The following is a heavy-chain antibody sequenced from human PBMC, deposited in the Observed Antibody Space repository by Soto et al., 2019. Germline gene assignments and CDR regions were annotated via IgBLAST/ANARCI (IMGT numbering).Heavy chain of an antibody. D-gene: IGHD3-3*01. V-gene: IGHV3-11*01. CDR1: GFTFSDYY. CDR3: ARDPDYDFWSGYYVNYYYYYGMDV. Sequence: GGSLRLSCAASGFTFSDYYMSWIRQAPGKGLEWVSYISSSGSTIYYADSVKGRFTISRDNAKNSLYLQMNSLRAEDTAVYYCARDPDYDFWSGYYVNYYYYYGMDVWGQGTTVTVSS. CDR2: ISSSGSTI. J-gene: IGHJ6*02.